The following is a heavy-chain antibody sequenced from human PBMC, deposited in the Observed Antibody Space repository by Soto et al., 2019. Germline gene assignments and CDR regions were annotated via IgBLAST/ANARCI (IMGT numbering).Heavy chain of an antibody. J-gene: IGHJ4*02. V-gene: IGHV1-69*01. D-gene: IGHD3-10*01. CDR3: ARAVSGATGGGPGGDFDY. CDR1: GGTFSSYA. CDR2: IIPIFGTA. Sequence: QVQLVQSGAEVKKPGSSVKVSCKASGGTFSSYAISWVRQAPGQGLEWMGGIIPIFGTANYAQKFQGRVTITADDSKSKAYMAVGRPSSEDTAVYYCARAVSGATGGGPGGDFDYWGQGTLVTVSS.